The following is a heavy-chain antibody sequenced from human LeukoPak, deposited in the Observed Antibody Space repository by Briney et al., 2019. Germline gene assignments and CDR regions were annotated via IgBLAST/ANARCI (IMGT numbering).Heavy chain of an antibody. V-gene: IGHV3-23*01. J-gene: IGHJ4*02. Sequence: GGSLRLSCAASGFTFSSYVMSWVRQAPGKGLEWVSAIGGDAVSTYYADSVKGRFSISRDNSKNTLYLQMNSLRADDTAVYYCAKDLWKADYWGQGTLVTVSS. D-gene: IGHD3-3*01. CDR2: IGGDAVST. CDR3: AKDLWKADY. CDR1: GFTFSSYV.